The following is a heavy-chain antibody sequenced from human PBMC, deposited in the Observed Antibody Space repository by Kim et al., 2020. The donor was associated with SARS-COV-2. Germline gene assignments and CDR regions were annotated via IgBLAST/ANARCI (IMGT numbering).Heavy chain of an antibody. D-gene: IGHD5-12*01. CDR3: ARATGYSGYDSDY. CDR1: GFTFSSYS. V-gene: IGHV3-21*01. CDR2: ISSSSSYI. J-gene: IGHJ4*02. Sequence: GGSLRLSCAASGFTFSSYSMNWVRQAPGKGLEWVSSISSSSSYIYYADSVKGRFTISRDNAKNSLYLQMNSLRAEDTAVYYCARATGYSGYDSDYWGQGTLVTVSS.